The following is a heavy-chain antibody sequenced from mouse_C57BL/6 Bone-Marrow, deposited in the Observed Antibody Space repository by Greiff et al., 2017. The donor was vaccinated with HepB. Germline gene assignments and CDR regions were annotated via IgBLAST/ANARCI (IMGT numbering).Heavy chain of an antibody. CDR3: ARRYYGSSYGPFDY. Sequence: QVQLQQPGAELVKPGASVKLSCKASGYTFTSYWMHWVKQRPGRGLEWIGRIDPNSGGTKYNEKFKSKATLTVDKPSSTAYMPLSSLTSEDSAVYYCARRYYGSSYGPFDYWGQGTTLTVSS. J-gene: IGHJ2*01. D-gene: IGHD1-1*01. CDR2: IDPNSGGT. CDR1: GYTFTSYW. V-gene: IGHV1-72*01.